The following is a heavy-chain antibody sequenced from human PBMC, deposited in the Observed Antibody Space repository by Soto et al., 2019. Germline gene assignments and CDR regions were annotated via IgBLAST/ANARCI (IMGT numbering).Heavy chain of an antibody. Sequence: QLQLQESGSGLVKPSQTLSLTCAVSGGAISSGGYSWSWIRQPPGKGLEWIGYIYHSGSTYYNPSLRSRVTISVDRSKNQFSLKLSSGTAADTAVYYCARDGVGAFDIWGQGTMVTVSS. CDR1: GGAISSGGYS. D-gene: IGHD1-26*01. CDR2: IYHSGST. CDR3: ARDGVGAFDI. J-gene: IGHJ3*02. V-gene: IGHV4-30-2*01.